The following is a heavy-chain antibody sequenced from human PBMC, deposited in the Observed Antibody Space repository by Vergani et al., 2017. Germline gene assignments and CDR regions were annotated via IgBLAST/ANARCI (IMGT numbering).Heavy chain of an antibody. Sequence: QVQLVQSGSEVRKPGASVKVSCQVSGYSLTELTIHWVRQAPGKGLEWMGGFDPEHGEVTFAHHIHGRVTMTEDRSTDTAYMELSSLRPEDTALYYCAIVTDYDDSSGYYLDYWGQGTLVTVSS. J-gene: IGHJ4*02. CDR2: FDPEHGEV. V-gene: IGHV1-24*01. CDR3: AIVTDYDDSSGYYLDY. CDR1: GYSLTELT. D-gene: IGHD3-22*01.